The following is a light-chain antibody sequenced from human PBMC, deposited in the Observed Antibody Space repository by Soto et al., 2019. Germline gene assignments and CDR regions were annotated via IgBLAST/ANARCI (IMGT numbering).Light chain of an antibody. CDR2: GAS. J-gene: IGKJ2*01. CDR1: QSVSSN. Sequence: EIVMTQSPANLSVSPGERATLSCRASQSVSSNLAWYQQKPGQGPRLLIYGASTRATSIPARFSGSGSGTDFTLTINSLQSEDLAVYYCQQYNKWPPYTFGQGTKLDIK. V-gene: IGKV3-15*01. CDR3: QQYNKWPPYT.